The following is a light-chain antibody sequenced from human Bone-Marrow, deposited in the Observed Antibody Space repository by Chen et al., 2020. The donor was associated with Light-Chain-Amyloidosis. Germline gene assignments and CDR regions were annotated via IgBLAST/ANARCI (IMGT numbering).Light chain of an antibody. CDR3: QVWDRSSDRPV. Sequence: SFVLPQPSSVSVAPGPTATIACGGNNIGSTCLHWYQQPPGPAPLLVVYDDSYRPSGIPDRLSGSNSGNTATLTISRVEAGDEADYYCQVWDRSSDRPVFGGGTKLTVL. J-gene: IGLJ3*02. CDR2: DDS. V-gene: IGLV3-21*02. CDR1: NIGSTC.